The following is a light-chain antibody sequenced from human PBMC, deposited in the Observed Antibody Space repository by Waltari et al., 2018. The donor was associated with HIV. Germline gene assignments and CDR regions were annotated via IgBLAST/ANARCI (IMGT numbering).Light chain of an antibody. V-gene: IGLV2-14*01. Sequence: QSALTQPAPVSGSPGQPSPLSFTGATTDVGASDYVSWYQQHPGKAPKLIIYAVTNRPSGVSNRFSGSKSGITASLTISGLQTEDEADYYCSSYTNINTVVFGGGTKLTVL. J-gene: IGLJ2*01. CDR1: TTDVGASDY. CDR3: SSYTNINTVV. CDR2: AVT.